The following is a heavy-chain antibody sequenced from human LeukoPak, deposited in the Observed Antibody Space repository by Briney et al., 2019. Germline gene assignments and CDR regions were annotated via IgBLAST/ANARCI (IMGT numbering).Heavy chain of an antibody. J-gene: IGHJ6*03. CDR2: IKQDGSEK. CDR3: ARGGGCNPPPGNSCNYNRDV. D-gene: IGHD1-7*01. Sequence: GGSLRLSCAASGFTFSSYWMSWVRQAPGKGLEWVANIKQDGSEKYYVDSVKGRFTIPRDNAKNSLYLQMNSLRAEDTAVYYCARGGGCNPPPGNSCNYNRDVGGKGPT. CDR1: GFTFSSYW. V-gene: IGHV3-7*01.